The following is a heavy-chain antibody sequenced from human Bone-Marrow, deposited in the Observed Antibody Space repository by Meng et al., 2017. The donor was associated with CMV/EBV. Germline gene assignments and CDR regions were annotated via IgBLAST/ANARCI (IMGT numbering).Heavy chain of an antibody. J-gene: IGHJ6*01. CDR1: GFTFSDYA. D-gene: IGHD6-19*01. CDR2: ISDGGNKK. Sequence: GGSLRLSCSTSGFTFSDYAVHWVRQAPGKGLEWVAVISDGGNKKYYADSVKGRFTISGDNSKDTFYLQMSSLRGEDTALYYWGREDGSLRSNYFYGMDVWGQGTTVTVSS. CDR3: GREDGSLRSNYFYGMDV. V-gene: IGHV3-30-3*01.